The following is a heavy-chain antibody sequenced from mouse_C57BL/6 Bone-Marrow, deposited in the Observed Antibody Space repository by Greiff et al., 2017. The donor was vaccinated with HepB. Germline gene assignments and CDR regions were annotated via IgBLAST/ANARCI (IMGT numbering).Heavy chain of an antibody. CDR2: INPYNGGT. D-gene: IGHD2-12*01. CDR3: ARRRYYSYAMDY. V-gene: IGHV1-19*01. J-gene: IGHJ4*01. CDR1: GYTFTDYY. Sequence: EVQLQQSGPVLVKPGASVKMSCKASGYTFTDYYMNWVKQSHGKSLEWIGVINPYNGGTSYNLKFKGKATLTVDKSSSTAYMELNSLTSEDSAVYYCARRRYYSYAMDYWGQGTSVTVSS.